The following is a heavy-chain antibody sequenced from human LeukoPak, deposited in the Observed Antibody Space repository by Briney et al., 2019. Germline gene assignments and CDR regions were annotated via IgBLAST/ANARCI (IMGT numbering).Heavy chain of an antibody. V-gene: IGHV3-7*01. CDR2: IKQDGSET. J-gene: IGHJ4*02. CDR1: GFTFSSYW. D-gene: IGHD6-13*01. Sequence: GGSLRLSCAASGFTFSSYWMNWVRQAPGKGLEWVAKIKQDGSETYYVDSVKGRFSIPRDNAKNSLYLQMNSLRAEDTAMYYCASPSYSGGWYYLDYWGQGTLVTVSS. CDR3: ASPSYSGGWYYLDY.